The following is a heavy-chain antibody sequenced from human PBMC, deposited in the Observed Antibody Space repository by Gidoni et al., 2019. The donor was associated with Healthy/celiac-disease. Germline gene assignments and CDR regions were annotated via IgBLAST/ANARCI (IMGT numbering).Heavy chain of an antibody. J-gene: IGHJ4*02. Sequence: QVQLQQWGAGLLKPSETLSLTCAVYGGSFSGYYWRWIRQPPGKWLEWIGEINHSGSTNYNPSLKSRVTISVDTSKNQFSLKLSSVTAADTAVYYCARSLDSSGSYYFDYWGQGTLVTVSS. D-gene: IGHD3-22*01. CDR1: GGSFSGYY. CDR2: INHSGST. V-gene: IGHV4-34*01. CDR3: ARSLDSSGSYYFDY.